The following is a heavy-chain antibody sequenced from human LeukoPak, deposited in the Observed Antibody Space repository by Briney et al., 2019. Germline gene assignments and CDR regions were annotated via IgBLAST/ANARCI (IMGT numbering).Heavy chain of an antibody. CDR3: ARDGANTGGIVVVVAATDYYGMDV. V-gene: IGHV3-33*01. CDR1: GFTFNNYG. D-gene: IGHD2-15*01. CDR2: IWYDGSHK. Sequence: GGSLRLSCAASGFTFNNYGMHWVRQAPGKGLEWVAVIWYDGSHKYYADSVKGRFTISRDNSKNTLYLQMNSLRAEDTAVYYCARDGANTGGIVVVVAATDYYGMDVWGQGTTVTVSS. J-gene: IGHJ6*02.